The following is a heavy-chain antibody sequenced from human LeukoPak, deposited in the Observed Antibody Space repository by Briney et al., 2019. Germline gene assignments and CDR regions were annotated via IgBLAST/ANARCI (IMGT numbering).Heavy chain of an antibody. D-gene: IGHD7-27*01. CDR1: GFAFAEHG. CDR3: AKDGDVRVQNYYWHLDV. Sequence: PGGSLRLSCTASGFAFAEHGMSWVRQVPGKGLEWVSGINWSGGSTGYADPLRGRFTISRDNAKNSLYLQMDSLRADDTAEYYCAKDGDVRVQNYYWHLDVWGRGTTVSVSS. V-gene: IGHV3-20*04. J-gene: IGHJ6*03. CDR2: INWSGGST.